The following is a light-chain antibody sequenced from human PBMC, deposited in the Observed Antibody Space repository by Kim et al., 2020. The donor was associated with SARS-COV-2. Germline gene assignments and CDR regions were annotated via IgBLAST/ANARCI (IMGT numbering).Light chain of an antibody. Sequence: SYELTQPPSVSVSPGQTASITCSGDKLGDKYACWYQQKPGQSPVLVIYQDTKRPSGIPERFSGSNSGNTATLIISGTQAMDEADYYCQAWDSRNVVFGGGTQLTVL. J-gene: IGLJ2*01. CDR3: QAWDSRNVV. CDR2: QDT. CDR1: KLGDKY. V-gene: IGLV3-1*01.